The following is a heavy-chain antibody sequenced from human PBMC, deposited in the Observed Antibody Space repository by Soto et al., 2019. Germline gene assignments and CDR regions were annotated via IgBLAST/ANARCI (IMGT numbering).Heavy chain of an antibody. CDR3: VRERGPFDAFDF. V-gene: IGHV3-33*01. CDR1: GFSLTNYG. J-gene: IGHJ3*01. CDR2: VWSNGINK. Sequence: XGSRKLSCATSGFSLTNYGMHWVRQAPGKGLEWVAVVWSNGINKYYADSVRGRFTISRDNSRNSLSLLMNSLRVEDTALYYCVRERGPFDAFDFWGQGTMVTVSS.